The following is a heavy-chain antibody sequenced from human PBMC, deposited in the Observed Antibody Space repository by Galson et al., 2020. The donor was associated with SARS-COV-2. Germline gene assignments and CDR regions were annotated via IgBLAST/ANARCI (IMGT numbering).Heavy chain of an antibody. CDR3: AREGWELLITNAFDI. J-gene: IGHJ3*02. Sequence: GGSLRLSCAASGFTFSSYAMHWVRQAPGKGLEWVAVIWYDGSNKYYADSVKGRFTISRDNSKNTLYLQMNSLRAEDTAVYYCAREGWELLITNAFDIWGQGTMVTVSS. CDR2: IWYDGSNK. CDR1: GFTFSSYA. D-gene: IGHD1-26*01. V-gene: IGHV3-33*08.